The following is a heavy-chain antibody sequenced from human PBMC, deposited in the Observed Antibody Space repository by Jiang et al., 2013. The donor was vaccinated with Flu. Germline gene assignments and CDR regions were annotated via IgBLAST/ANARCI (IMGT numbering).Heavy chain of an antibody. D-gene: IGHD1-1*01. CDR3: ARDIPHIFNEPNDAFDI. J-gene: IGHJ3*02. CDR2: TYYRSKWYN. Sequence: QTLSLTCAISGDSVSSNSAAWNWIRQSPSRGLEWLGRTYYRSKWYNDYALFVKSRLTIKPDTSKNQFSLQLNSVTPEDTAVYYCARDIPHIFNEPNDAFDIWGQGTMVTVSS. CDR1: GDSVSSNSAA. V-gene: IGHV6-1*01.